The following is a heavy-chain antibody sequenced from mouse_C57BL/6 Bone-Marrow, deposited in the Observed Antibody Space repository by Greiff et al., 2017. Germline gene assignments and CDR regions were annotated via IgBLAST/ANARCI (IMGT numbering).Heavy chain of an antibody. V-gene: IGHV1-63*01. CDR2: IYPGGGYT. J-gene: IGHJ4*01. CDR1: GYTFTNSW. D-gene: IGHD2-1*01. Sequence: VQLVESGAELVRPGTSVKMSCKASGYTFTNSWIGWAKQRPGHGLEWIGDIYPGGGYTNYNEQFKGKATLTADKSSSTAYMQFSRLTSEDAAVYYCAIKGNPLAIDYWGQGTSVTVSS. CDR3: AIKGNPLAIDY.